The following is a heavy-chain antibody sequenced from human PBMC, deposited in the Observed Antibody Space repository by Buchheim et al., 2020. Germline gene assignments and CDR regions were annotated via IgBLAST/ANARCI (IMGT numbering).Heavy chain of an antibody. D-gene: IGHD6-19*01. CDR2: IKQDGSEK. V-gene: IGHV3-7*01. J-gene: IGHJ6*02. CDR1: GFTLSSYW. Sequence: EVQLVESGGGLVQPGGSLRLSCAASGFTLSSYWMSWVRQAPGKGLEWVANIKQDGSEKYYVDSVKGRFTISRDNAKNSLYLQMNSLRAEDSAVYYCARNRSSGRPHYYYNGMDVWGQGTT. CDR3: ARNRSSGRPHYYYNGMDV.